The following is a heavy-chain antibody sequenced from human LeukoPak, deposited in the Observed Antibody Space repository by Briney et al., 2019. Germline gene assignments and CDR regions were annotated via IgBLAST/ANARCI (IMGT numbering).Heavy chain of an antibody. CDR1: GGSISSYY. V-gene: IGHV4-59*01. CDR3: ARVERIAAAGYYFDY. J-gene: IGHJ4*02. Sequence: PSETLSLTCTVSGGSISSYYWSWIRQPPGKGLERIGYIYYSGSTHYTPSLTSRVTISVDTSKNQFSLKLSSVTAADTAVYYCARVERIAAAGYYFDYWGQGTLVTVSS. D-gene: IGHD6-13*01. CDR2: IYYSGST.